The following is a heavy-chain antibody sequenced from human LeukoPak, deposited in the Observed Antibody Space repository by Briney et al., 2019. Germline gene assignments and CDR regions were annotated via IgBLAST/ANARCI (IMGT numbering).Heavy chain of an antibody. CDR1: GFTFSSYA. CDR2: ISYDGSNK. V-gene: IGHV3-30-3*01. CDR3: AGELTTTDAFDI. Sequence: GRSLRLSCAASGFTFSSYAMHWVRQAPGKGLEWVAVISYDGSNKYYADSVKGRFTISRDNSKNTLYLQMTSPRAEDTAVYYCAGELTTTDAFDIWGQGTMVTVSS. J-gene: IGHJ3*02. D-gene: IGHD4-17*01.